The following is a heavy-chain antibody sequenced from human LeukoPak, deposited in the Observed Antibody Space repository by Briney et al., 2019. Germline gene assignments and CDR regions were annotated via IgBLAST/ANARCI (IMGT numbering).Heavy chain of an antibody. D-gene: IGHD5-12*01. J-gene: IGHJ4*02. CDR1: GFTFSSYG. V-gene: IGHV3-30*18. Sequence: PGGSLRLSCAASGFTFSSYGMHWVRQAPGKGLEWVAVISYDGSNKYYADSVKGRFTISRDNSKNTLYLQMNSLRAEDTAVYYCAKDTRWVAKGTDYWGQGTLVTVSS. CDR3: AKDTRWVAKGTDY. CDR2: ISYDGSNK.